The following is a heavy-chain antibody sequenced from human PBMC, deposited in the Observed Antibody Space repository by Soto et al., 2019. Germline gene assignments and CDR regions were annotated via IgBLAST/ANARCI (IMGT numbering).Heavy chain of an antibody. Sequence: WGSLRLSCAVSGFTFSNYAMTFFRQSPGKGLEWVSVMSGNGGRILYADSVKGRFTISRDNSKNTLYLQMNSLRLEDTAVYYCVKDPVSGGTGGAWFAYWGQGTLVTSPQ. CDR3: VKDPVSGGTGGAWFAY. J-gene: IGHJ4*02. D-gene: IGHD2-8*02. CDR1: GFTFSNYA. V-gene: IGHV3-23*01. CDR2: MSGNGGRI.